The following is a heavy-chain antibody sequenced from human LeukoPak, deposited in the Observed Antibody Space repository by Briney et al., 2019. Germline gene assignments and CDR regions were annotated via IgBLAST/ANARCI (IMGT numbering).Heavy chain of an antibody. D-gene: IGHD3-22*01. Sequence: GGSLRLSCAASGFTFSSYEMNWVRQAPGKGLEWVSYISSSGSTIYYADSVKGRFTISRDNAKNSLYLQMNSLRAEDTAVYYCAKDSYDSSGYFPLDYWGQGTLVTVSS. CDR1: GFTFSSYE. CDR3: AKDSYDSSGYFPLDY. J-gene: IGHJ4*02. CDR2: ISSSGSTI. V-gene: IGHV3-48*03.